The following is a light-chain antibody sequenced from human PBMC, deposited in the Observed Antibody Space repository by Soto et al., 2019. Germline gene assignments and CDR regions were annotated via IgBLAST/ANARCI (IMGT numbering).Light chain of an antibody. CDR1: QSINNR. CDR3: QQYNSYSRS. CDR2: DAS. J-gene: IGKJ4*01. Sequence: IQMTQSPSTLSASIGDRVTITCRASQSINNRLAWYQQMPGKAPNLLIYDASSLQSGVPSRFRGSTSGTEFTLTISSLQPDDFATYYCQQYNSYSRSFGGGTKVDIK. V-gene: IGKV1-5*01.